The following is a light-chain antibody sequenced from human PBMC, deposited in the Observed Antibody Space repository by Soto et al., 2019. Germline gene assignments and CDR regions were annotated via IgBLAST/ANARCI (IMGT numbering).Light chain of an antibody. CDR3: QQYYTPPVT. J-gene: IGKJ4*01. Sequence: DIVMTQSPDSLAVSLGERATINCKSSQTVLYSSHNKNYLAWYQQKPGQPPKLLIYWASTRESGVPDRFSGSGSGTDFTLTISSLQAEDVASYYCQQYYTPPVTFGGGTKVEIK. CDR1: QTVLYSSHNKNY. V-gene: IGKV4-1*01. CDR2: WAS.